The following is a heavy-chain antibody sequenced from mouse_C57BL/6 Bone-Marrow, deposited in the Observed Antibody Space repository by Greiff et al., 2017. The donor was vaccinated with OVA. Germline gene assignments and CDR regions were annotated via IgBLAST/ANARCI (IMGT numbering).Heavy chain of an antibody. D-gene: IGHD2-4*01. CDR3: TRGNYDYAMDY. CDR2: IRNKANNHAT. Sequence: EVMLVESGGGLVQPGGSMKLSCAASGFTFSDAWMDWVRQSPEKGLEWVAEIRNKANNHATYYAESVKGRFTISRDDSKSSVYLQMNSLRAEDAGIYYCTRGNYDYAMDYWGQGTSVTVSS. J-gene: IGHJ4*01. V-gene: IGHV6-6*01. CDR1: GFTFSDAW.